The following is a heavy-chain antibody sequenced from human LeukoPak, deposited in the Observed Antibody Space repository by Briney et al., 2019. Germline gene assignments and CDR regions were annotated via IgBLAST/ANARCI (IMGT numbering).Heavy chain of an antibody. Sequence: SETLSLTCTVSGVSISTSTHYWAWIRQPPGKGLEWIGSMFYRGSTYYNASLKSRVTLSVATSSNQFSLKLSSVTASDTAIFYCVRQGGWGGAASLIDFWGQGTLVTVSS. CDR3: VRQGGWGGAASLIDF. D-gene: IGHD2-15*01. CDR2: MFYRGST. J-gene: IGHJ4*02. CDR1: GVSISTSTHY. V-gene: IGHV4-39*01.